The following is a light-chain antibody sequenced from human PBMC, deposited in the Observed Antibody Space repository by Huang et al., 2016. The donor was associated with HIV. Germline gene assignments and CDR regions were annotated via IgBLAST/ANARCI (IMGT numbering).Light chain of an antibody. V-gene: IGKV3-20*01. CDR2: GAS. Sequence: PGEGASLSCRASQGVHNSYLAWYQQKPGQAPRLLIFGASNRATGVPHRFRGSESGTDFTLTISGLDPEDFAVYYCQQYGTLPYTFGQWTKLEI. J-gene: IGKJ2*01. CDR3: QQYGTLPYT. CDR1: QGVHNSY.